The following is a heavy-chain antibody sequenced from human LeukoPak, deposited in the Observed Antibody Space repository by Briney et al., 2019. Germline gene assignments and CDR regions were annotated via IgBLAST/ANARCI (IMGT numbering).Heavy chain of an antibody. D-gene: IGHD6-19*01. V-gene: IGHV3-21*01. CDR3: ARDTIEGQQWLVDLYYYYGMDV. CDR2: ISSSSSYI. Sequence: GGSLRLSCAASGFTFSSYSMNWVRQAPGKGLEWVSSISSSSSYIYYADSVKGRFTISRDNAKNSLYLQMNSLRAEDTAVYYCARDTIEGQQWLVDLYYYYGMDVWGQGTTVTVSS. CDR1: GFTFSSYS. J-gene: IGHJ6*02.